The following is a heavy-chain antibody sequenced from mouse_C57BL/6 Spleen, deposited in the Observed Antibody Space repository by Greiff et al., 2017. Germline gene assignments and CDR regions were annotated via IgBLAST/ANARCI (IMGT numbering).Heavy chain of an antibody. J-gene: IGHJ4*01. CDR3: AGSDYAMDN. CDR2: IDPEDGET. CDR1: GFNIKDYY. Sequence: QLQQSGAELVKPGASVKLSCTASGFNIKDYYMHWVKQRTEQGLEWIGRIDPEDGETKYAPRFPGKATITADTSSNTAYLQLSSLTSEDTAVYYCAGSDYAMDNWGQGTSETVSS. V-gene: IGHV14-2*01.